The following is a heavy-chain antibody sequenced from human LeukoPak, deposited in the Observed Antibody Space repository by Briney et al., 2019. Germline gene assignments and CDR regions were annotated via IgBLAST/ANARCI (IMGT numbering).Heavy chain of an antibody. D-gene: IGHD6-19*01. Sequence: SETLSLTCTVSGCSIGSNYWTWIRQPPGKGLEYIGYIYYTGGTNYKPSLKSRVTITVDTSKNQFSLKLSSVTAADTAVYFCAKYGNSGWVIDNWGQGTLVTVSS. CDR2: IYYTGGT. J-gene: IGHJ4*02. V-gene: IGHV4-59*08. CDR3: AKYGNSGWVIDN. CDR1: GCSIGSNY.